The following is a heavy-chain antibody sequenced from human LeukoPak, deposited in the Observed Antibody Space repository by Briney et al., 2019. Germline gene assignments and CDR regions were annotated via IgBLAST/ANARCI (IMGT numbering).Heavy chain of an antibody. CDR2: INSDGSST. D-gene: IGHD4-17*01. Sequence: PGGSLRLACAASGFTFSSYWMHWVRQAPGKGLVWISRINSDGSSTSYADSVKGRFTISRDNAKNTLYLQMNSLRAEDTAVYYCARDPTWTTAYLDYWGQGTLVTVS. CDR1: GFTFSSYW. CDR3: ARDPTWTTAYLDY. V-gene: IGHV3-74*01. J-gene: IGHJ4*02.